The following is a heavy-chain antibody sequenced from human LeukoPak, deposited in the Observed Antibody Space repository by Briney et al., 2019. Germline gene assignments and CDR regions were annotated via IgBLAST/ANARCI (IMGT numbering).Heavy chain of an antibody. CDR1: GYTFTSYY. V-gene: IGHV1-18*04. J-gene: IGHJ4*02. CDR2: ISAYNGNT. CDR3: ARSRKYCTNGVCYKDY. Sequence: ASVKVSCKASGYTFTSYYMHWVRQAPGQGLEWMGWISAYNGNTNYAQKLQGRVTMTTDTSTSTAYMELRSLRSDDTAVYYCARSRKYCTNGVCYKDYWGQGTLVTVSS. D-gene: IGHD2-8*01.